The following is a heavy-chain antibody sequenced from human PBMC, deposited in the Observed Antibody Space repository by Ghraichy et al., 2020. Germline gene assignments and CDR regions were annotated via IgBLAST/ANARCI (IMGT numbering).Heavy chain of an antibody. Sequence: GGSLRLSCVASGFTFSSYAMSWVRQAPGKGLEWVSAISGSGGSTYYADSVKGRFTISRDNSKNTLYLQMNSLRAEDTAVYYCAKVTDHYYYGSGSYYLGWFDPWGQGTLVTVSS. CDR2: ISGSGGST. CDR3: AKVTDHYYYGSGSYYLGWFDP. V-gene: IGHV3-23*01. CDR1: GFTFSSYA. J-gene: IGHJ5*02. D-gene: IGHD3-10*01.